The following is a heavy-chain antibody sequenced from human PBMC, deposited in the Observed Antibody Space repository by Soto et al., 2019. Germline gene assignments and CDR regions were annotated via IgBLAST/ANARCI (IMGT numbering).Heavy chain of an antibody. CDR3: ASFRDY. J-gene: IGHJ4*02. Sequence: EVQLVESGGGLVQPGGSLRLSCAVSGSTFSTLGMNWVRQAPGKGLEWVSYISSSSSTIYYADSVKGRFTISRDNAKNSLYLQMNSLGVEDTAVYYCASFRDYWGQGTLVTVSS. CDR1: GSTFSTLG. V-gene: IGHV3-48*01. CDR2: ISSSSSTI.